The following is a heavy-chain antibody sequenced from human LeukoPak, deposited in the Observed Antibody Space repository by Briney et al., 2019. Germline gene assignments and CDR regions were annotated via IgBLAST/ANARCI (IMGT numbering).Heavy chain of an antibody. V-gene: IGHV5-51*01. CDR3: ARPHDYGDYRSRAFDI. Sequence: GESLKISCKGSGYSFTSYWIGWVRQMPGKGLEWMGIIYPGDSDTRYSPPFQGQVTISADKSISTAYLQWSSLKASDTAMYYCARPHDYGDYRSRAFDIWGQGTMVTVSS. CDR1: GYSFTSYW. CDR2: IYPGDSDT. J-gene: IGHJ3*02. D-gene: IGHD4-17*01.